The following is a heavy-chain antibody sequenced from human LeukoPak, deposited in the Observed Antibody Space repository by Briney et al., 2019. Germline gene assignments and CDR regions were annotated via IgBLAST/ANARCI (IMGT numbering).Heavy chain of an antibody. J-gene: IGHJ5*02. V-gene: IGHV1-69*04. Sequence: SGKVSCKGFGGTLNSYSISWVRKAPGQGLGWVGRIIPILGIANYAQKFQGRVTITADKSTSTAYMELSSLRSEDTAVYYCARELSRGYSYGYHWGQGTLVTVSS. CDR1: GGTLNSYS. D-gene: IGHD5-18*01. CDR2: IIPILGIA. CDR3: ARELSRGYSYGYH.